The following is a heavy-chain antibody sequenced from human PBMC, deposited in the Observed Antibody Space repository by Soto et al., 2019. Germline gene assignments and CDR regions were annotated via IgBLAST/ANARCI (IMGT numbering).Heavy chain of an antibody. D-gene: IGHD2-2*01. CDR2: ISVSGDT. CDR3: AKSLTRATSFDY. CDR1: GFIFSSYA. V-gene: IGHV3-23*01. J-gene: IGHJ4*02. Sequence: EGQLLESGGGLVQPGGSLRLSCAASGFIFSSYAMNWVRQVPGKGPEWVSHISVSGDTYYADSVKGRFTISRDNSKSTMVLQMNSLRDEDTAVYYCAKSLTRATSFDYWGQGAPVTVSS.